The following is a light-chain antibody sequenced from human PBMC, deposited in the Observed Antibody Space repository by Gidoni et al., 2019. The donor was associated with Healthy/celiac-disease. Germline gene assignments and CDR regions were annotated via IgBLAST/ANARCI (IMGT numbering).Light chain of an antibody. Sequence: ELVLTQSPATLSLFPGESATLSCRASQSVSSYLAWYQQKPGQAPRLLIYDASKRATGIPARFRGSGSGTDFTLTISSLEPEDFAVYYCQQRSNWPLPFGGGTKVEIK. CDR1: QSVSSY. CDR3: QQRSNWPLP. J-gene: IGKJ4*01. V-gene: IGKV3-11*01. CDR2: DAS.